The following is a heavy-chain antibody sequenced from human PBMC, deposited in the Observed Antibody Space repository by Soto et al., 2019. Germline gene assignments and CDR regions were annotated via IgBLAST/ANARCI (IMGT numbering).Heavy chain of an antibody. D-gene: IGHD1-26*01. CDR1: GGSISSSSYY. CDR2: IYYSGST. CDR3: ARGLGEQEDAFDI. Sequence: QLQLQESGPGLVKPSETLSLTCTVSGGSISSSSYYWGWIRQPPGKGLEWIGSIYYSGSTYYNPSLKSRVTISVDTSKNQFSLKLSSVTAADTAVYYCARGLGEQEDAFDIWGQGTMVTVSS. J-gene: IGHJ3*02. V-gene: IGHV4-39*01.